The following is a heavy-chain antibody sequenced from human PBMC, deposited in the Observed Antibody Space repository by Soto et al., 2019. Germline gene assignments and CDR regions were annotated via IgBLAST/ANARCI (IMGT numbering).Heavy chain of an antibody. CDR2: INHSGST. CDR3: ARVSITIVGVVRKTFDY. V-gene: IGHV4-34*01. CDR1: GGSFSGYY. Sequence: PSETLSLTCAVYGGSFSGYYWSWIRQPPGKGLEWIGEINHSGSTNYNPSLKSRVTISVDTSKNQFSLKLSSVTAADTAVYYCARVSITIVGVVRKTFDYWGQGTLVTVSS. J-gene: IGHJ4*02. D-gene: IGHD3-3*01.